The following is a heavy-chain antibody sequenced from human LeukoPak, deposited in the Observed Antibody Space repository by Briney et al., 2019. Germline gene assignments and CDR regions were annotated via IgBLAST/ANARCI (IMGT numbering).Heavy chain of an antibody. CDR3: AKSAYYDSSGFYREYYFDY. D-gene: IGHD3-22*01. V-gene: IGHV3-33*06. CDR1: GFTFSSYG. J-gene: IGHJ4*02. CDR2: IWYDGSNK. Sequence: GGSLSLSCAASGFTFSSYGMHWVRQAPGEGLEWVAVIWYDGSNKYYADSVKGRFTISRDNSKNTLYLQMNSLRAEDTAVYYCAKSAYYDSSGFYREYYFDYWAQGTLVTVSS.